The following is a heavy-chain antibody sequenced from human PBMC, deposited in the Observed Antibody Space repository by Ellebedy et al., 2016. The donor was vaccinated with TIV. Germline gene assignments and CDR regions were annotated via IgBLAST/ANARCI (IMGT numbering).Heavy chain of an antibody. CDR1: GGSFSGYY. CDR3: ARARYGAYRYFDL. J-gene: IGHJ2*01. Sequence: MPSETLSLTCAVYGGSFSGYYWSWIRQPPRKGLEWIGEINHSGSTNYNPSLKSRVTISVDTSKNQFSLKLSSVTAADTAVYYCARARYGAYRYFDLWGRGTLVTVSS. D-gene: IGHD4-17*01. CDR2: INHSGST. V-gene: IGHV4-34*01.